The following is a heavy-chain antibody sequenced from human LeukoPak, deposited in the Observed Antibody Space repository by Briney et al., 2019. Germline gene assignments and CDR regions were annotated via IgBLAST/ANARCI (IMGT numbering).Heavy chain of an antibody. Sequence: SETLSLTCTVSGGSISSYYWSWIRQPPGKGLEWIGYIYYSGSTNYNPSLKSRVTISVDTSKNQFSLKLSSVTAADTAVYYCARGSFRYFDSSDHWGQGTLVTVSS. J-gene: IGHJ4*02. D-gene: IGHD3-9*01. CDR3: ARGSFRYFDSSDH. V-gene: IGHV4-59*01. CDR1: GGSISSYY. CDR2: IYYSGST.